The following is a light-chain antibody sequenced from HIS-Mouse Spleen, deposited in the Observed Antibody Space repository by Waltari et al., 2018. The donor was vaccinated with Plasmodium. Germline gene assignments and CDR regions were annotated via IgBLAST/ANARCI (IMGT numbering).Light chain of an antibody. J-gene: IGKJ3*01. CDR3: QQYNNWSFT. V-gene: IGKV3-15*01. CDR2: GAS. CDR1: QSVSSN. Sequence: EIVMTQSPATLSVSPGDRATLYCRASQSVSSNLAWYQQKPGQAPMLLIYGASTRATGIPARFSGSVSGTEFTLTSSGLQSEDFAVYYWQQYNNWSFTFGPGTKVDIK.